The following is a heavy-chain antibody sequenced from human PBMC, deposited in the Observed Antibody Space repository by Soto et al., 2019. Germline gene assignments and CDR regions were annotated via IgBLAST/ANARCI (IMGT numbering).Heavy chain of an antibody. CDR3: ARDFGTGTTAWFDP. CDR2: ISAYNGNA. Sequence: GASVKVSCKASGYTFTSYGISWVRQAPGQGLEWMGWISAYNGNANYAQKLQGRVTMTTDTSTSTAYMELRSLRSDDTAVYYCARDFGTGTTAWFDPWGQGTLVTVSS. CDR1: GYTFTSYG. V-gene: IGHV1-18*01. D-gene: IGHD1-7*01. J-gene: IGHJ5*02.